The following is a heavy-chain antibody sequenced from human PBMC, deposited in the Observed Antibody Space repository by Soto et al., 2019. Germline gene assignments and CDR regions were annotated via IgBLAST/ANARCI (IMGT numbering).Heavy chain of an antibody. CDR2: IDPSDSYT. CDR3: ARHRRVEMATMNSFDI. Sequence: GESLKISCKGSGYSFTSYWISWVRQMPGKGLEWMGRIDPSDSYTNYSPSFQGHVTISADKSISTAYLQWSSLKASDTAMYYCARHRRVEMATMNSFDIWGQGTMVTVSS. V-gene: IGHV5-10-1*01. CDR1: GYSFTSYW. D-gene: IGHD5-12*01. J-gene: IGHJ3*02.